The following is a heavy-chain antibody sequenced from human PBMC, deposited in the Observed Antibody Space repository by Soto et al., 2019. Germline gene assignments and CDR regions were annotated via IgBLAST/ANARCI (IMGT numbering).Heavy chain of an antibody. CDR1: GFIFSNYA. V-gene: IGHV3-23*01. CDR3: AKDLIRGDGYVDFDY. J-gene: IGHJ4*02. CDR2: IYAGGATT. Sequence: LRLSCAASGFIFSNYAMFWVRQAPGKGLDWVSTIYAGGATTHYAGSVKGRFTISRDNSNNRLYLQLNNLRAEDTAVYFCAKDLIRGDGYVDFDYWGQGTLVTVSS. D-gene: IGHD3-10*01.